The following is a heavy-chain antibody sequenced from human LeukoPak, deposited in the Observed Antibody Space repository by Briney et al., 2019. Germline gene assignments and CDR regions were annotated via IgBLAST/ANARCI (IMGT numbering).Heavy chain of an antibody. CDR3: ARQRNYDILTGYYAD. CDR2: ISGSGGST. J-gene: IGHJ4*02. D-gene: IGHD3-9*01. Sequence: GGSLRLSCAASGFTFSSYAMSWVRQAPGKGLEWVSAISGSGGSTYYADSVKGRFTFSRDNSKNKMYLQMNSLTVEDTAVYYCARQRNYDILTGYYADWGQGTLVTVSS. CDR1: GFTFSSYA. V-gene: IGHV3-23*01.